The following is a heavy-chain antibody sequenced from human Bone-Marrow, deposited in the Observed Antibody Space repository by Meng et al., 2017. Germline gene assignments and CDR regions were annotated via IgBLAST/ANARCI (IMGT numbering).Heavy chain of an antibody. CDR3: AKDKCSSTSCDFDD. V-gene: IGHV3-23*01. CDR2: ISGSDDRT. D-gene: IGHD2-2*01. J-gene: IGHJ4*02. CDR1: GFTVSSNY. Sequence: GGSLRHSCEPPGFTVSSNYMIWVRQAPGMGLEWVSAISGSDDRTFYADSVKCRFTFSRDISKSTLYLQMNSLRVEDTALYYCAKDKCSSTSCDFDDWGRGTLVTVSS.